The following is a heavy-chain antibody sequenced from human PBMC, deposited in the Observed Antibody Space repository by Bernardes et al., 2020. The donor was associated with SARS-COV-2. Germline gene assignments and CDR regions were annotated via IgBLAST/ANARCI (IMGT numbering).Heavy chain of an antibody. CDR3: ASFSGLIKGPYSYYIIDV. V-gene: IGHV1-46*01. CDR1: GYTFTSYY. CDR2: INPGDGTT. J-gene: IGHJ6*02. Sequence: ASVKVSCKASGYTFTSYYMHWVRQAPGQGLEWMGIINPGDGTTDYAQKFQGRVTMTRDTSTSTVYMELSSLRSEDTAVFYCASFSGLIKGPYSYYIIDVWGQGTTVTVSS. D-gene: IGHD1-26*01.